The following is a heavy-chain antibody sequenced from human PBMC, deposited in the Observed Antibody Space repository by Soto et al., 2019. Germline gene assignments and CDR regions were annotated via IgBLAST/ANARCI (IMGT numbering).Heavy chain of an antibody. V-gene: IGHV4-31*03. J-gene: IGHJ6*02. CDR1: GGSISSGGYY. CDR2: IYYSGST. Sequence: PSETLSLTCTVSGGSISSGGYYWSWIRQHPGKGLEWIGYIYYSGSTYYNPSLKSRVTISVDTSKNHFSLKLSSVTAADTAVYYCARGSFPSPYYDFWSGYFYGMDVWGQGTTVTVSS. CDR3: ARGSFPSPYYDFWSGYFYGMDV. D-gene: IGHD3-3*01.